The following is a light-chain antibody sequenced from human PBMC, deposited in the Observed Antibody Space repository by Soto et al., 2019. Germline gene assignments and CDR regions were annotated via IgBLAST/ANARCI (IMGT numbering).Light chain of an antibody. CDR3: SAYTARSTLV. V-gene: IGLV2-14*01. CDR2: EVT. CDR1: SSDVGNYNY. Sequence: QSALTQPASVSGSPGQSITISCTGTSSDVGNYNYVSWYQLHPGKAPKLMIYEVTNRPSGVSDRFSGSKSGNTASLTVSGLQAEDEGDYYCSAYTARSTLVFGGGTKLTVL. J-gene: IGLJ3*02.